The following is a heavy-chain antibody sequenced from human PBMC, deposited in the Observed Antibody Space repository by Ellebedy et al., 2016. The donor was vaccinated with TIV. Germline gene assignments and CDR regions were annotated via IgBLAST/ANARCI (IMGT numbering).Heavy chain of an antibody. D-gene: IGHD3-22*01. Sequence: GGSLRLSCAASGFTFTTYWLSWVRQPPGKGLEWLANIKPDGSEKFYVDSVKGRFTISRDNAKNSLYLQIDSLRAEDTAVYYCAKDPASGYHDYWGQGTLVTVSS. V-gene: IGHV3-7*01. J-gene: IGHJ4*02. CDR1: GFTFTTYW. CDR2: IKPDGSEK. CDR3: AKDPASGYHDY.